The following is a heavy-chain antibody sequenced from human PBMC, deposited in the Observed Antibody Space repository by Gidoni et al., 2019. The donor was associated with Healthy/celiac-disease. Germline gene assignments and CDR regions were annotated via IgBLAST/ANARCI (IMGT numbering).Heavy chain of an antibody. J-gene: IGHJ4*02. D-gene: IGHD6-13*01. CDR1: GYTFTSYD. CDR2: MNPNSGNT. V-gene: IGHV1-8*01. Sequence: QVQLVQSGAEVKKPGASVKVSCKASGYTFTSYDHNWVRQATGQGLEWMGWMNPNSGNTGYAQKFQGRVTMTRNTSISTAYMELSSLRSEDTAVYYCARRPANRLKRPPSRPYDYWGQGTLVTVSS. CDR3: ARRPANRLKRPPSRPYDY.